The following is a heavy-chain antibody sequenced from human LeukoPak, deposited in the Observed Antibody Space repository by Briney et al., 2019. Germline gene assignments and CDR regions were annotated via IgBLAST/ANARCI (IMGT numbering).Heavy chain of an antibody. V-gene: IGHV1-69*05. D-gene: IGHD1-1*01. CDR1: GGTFSSYA. CDR2: IIPIFGTA. CDR3: ATVEEGTYF. J-gene: IGHJ4*02. Sequence: SVKVSCKASGGTFSSYAISWVRQAPGQGLEWMGRIIPIFGTANYAQKFQGRVTMTRDTSISTAYMELSRLRSDDTAVYYCATVEEGTYFWGQGTLVTVSS.